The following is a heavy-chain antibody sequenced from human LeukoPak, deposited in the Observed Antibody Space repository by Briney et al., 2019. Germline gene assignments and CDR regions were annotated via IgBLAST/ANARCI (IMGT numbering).Heavy chain of an antibody. Sequence: GGSLRLSCAASGFTFSSYAMHWVRQAPGKGLEWVAVISYDGSNKYYADSVKGRFTISRDNSKNTLYLRMNSLRAQDTAVYYCAELGITMIGGVWGKGTTVTISP. CDR1: GFTFSSYA. D-gene: IGHD3-10*02. CDR2: ISYDGSNK. CDR3: AELGITMIGGV. J-gene: IGHJ6*04. V-gene: IGHV3-30*04.